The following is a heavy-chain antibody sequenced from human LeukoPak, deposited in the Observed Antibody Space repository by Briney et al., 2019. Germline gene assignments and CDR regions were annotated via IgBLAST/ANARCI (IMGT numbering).Heavy chain of an antibody. D-gene: IGHD3-10*01. CDR2: INHSGST. CDR1: GGSFSGYY. V-gene: IGHV4-34*01. Sequence: PSETLSLTCAVYGGSFSGYYWSWIRQPPGKGLEWIGEINHSGSTNYNPSLKSRVTISVDTSKNQFSLKLSSVTAADTAVYYCARIRRTYYYGSGSPFYYYYYYMDVWGKGTTVTISS. CDR3: ARIRRTYYYGSGSPFYYYYYYMDV. J-gene: IGHJ6*03.